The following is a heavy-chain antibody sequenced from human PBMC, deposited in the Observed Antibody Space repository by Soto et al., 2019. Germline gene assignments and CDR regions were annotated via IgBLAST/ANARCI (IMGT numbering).Heavy chain of an antibody. J-gene: IGHJ4*02. CDR3: AKALGLRLGELSLGFDY. CDR2: ISGSGGST. Sequence: GSLRLSCAASGXTFSSYSMSWVRQAPGKGLEWVSAISGSGGSTYYADSVKGRFTISRYNSKNTLYLQMNSLRDEDTAVHYCAKALGLRLGELSLGFDYWGQGTLGTVS. D-gene: IGHD3-16*02. CDR1: GXTFSSYS. V-gene: IGHV3-23*01.